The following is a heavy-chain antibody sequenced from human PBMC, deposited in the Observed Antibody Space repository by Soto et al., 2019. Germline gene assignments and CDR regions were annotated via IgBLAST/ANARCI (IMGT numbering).Heavy chain of an antibody. J-gene: IGHJ4*02. Sequence: ASVKVSCKASGYTFTSYGISWVRQGPGQGLEWMGWISTYNGDTKYAQNLQGRLTMTTDTSTNTAYMELRSLRSDDTAIYYCARTIPFDYWGQGTLVTVSS. CDR2: ISTYNGDT. D-gene: IGHD2-21*01. CDR1: GYTFTSYG. CDR3: ARTIPFDY. V-gene: IGHV1-18*01.